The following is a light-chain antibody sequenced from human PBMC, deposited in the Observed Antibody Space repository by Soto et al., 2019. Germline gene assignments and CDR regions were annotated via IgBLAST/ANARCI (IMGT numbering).Light chain of an antibody. Sequence: QSVLTQPASVSGAPGQRVTISCTGSRSNTGAGNYVSWYQEHPGTAPKLLIYGNTNRPSGVSDRFSASKSGTSASLAITGLQAEDEADYYCQSYDNSRSLVIFGGGTKLTVL. CDR2: GNT. J-gene: IGLJ2*01. V-gene: IGLV1-40*01. CDR1: RSNTGAGNY. CDR3: QSYDNSRSLVI.